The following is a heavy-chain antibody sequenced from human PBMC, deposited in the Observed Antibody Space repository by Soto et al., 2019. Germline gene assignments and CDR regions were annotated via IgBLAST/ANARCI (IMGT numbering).Heavy chain of an antibody. CDR3: ARREYYDSSGYTFDY. V-gene: IGHV4-30-4*01. CDR1: GGSISSGDYY. D-gene: IGHD3-22*01. Sequence: SETLSLTCTVSGGSISSGDYYWSWIRQPPGKGLEWTGYIYYSGSTYYNPSLKSRVTISVDTSKNQFSLKLNSVTAADTAVYYCARREYYDSSGYTFDYWGQGTLVTVSS. CDR2: IYYSGST. J-gene: IGHJ4*02.